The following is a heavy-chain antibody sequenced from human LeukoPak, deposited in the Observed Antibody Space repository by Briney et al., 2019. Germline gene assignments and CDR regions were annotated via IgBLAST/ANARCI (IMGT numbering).Heavy chain of an antibody. V-gene: IGHV3-33*01. CDR3: ARDQRRYRSGGSCYSLNY. D-gene: IGHD2-15*01. CDR2: IWYDGSNK. Sequence: GGSLRLSCAASGFTFSSYGMHWVRQAPGKGLEWVAVIWYDGSNKYCADSVKGRFTISRDNSKNTLYLQMNSLRAEDTAVYYCARDQRRYRSGGSCYSLNYWGQGTLVTVSS. CDR1: GFTFSSYG. J-gene: IGHJ4*02.